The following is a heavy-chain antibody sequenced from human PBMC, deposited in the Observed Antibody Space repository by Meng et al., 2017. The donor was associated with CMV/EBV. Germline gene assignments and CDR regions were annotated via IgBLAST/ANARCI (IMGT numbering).Heavy chain of an antibody. CDR3: ARGGVRYCGGDCYPTRFDY. CDR1: GFIFSGST. J-gene: IGHJ4*02. V-gene: IGHV3-48*04. Sequence: GESLKISCAASGFIFSGSTIHWVRQASGKGLEWVSYISSSGSTIYYADSVKGRFTISRDNAKNSLYLQMNSLRAGDTAVYYCARGGVRYCGGDCYPTRFDYWGQGTLVTVSS. D-gene: IGHD2-21*01. CDR2: ISSSGSTI.